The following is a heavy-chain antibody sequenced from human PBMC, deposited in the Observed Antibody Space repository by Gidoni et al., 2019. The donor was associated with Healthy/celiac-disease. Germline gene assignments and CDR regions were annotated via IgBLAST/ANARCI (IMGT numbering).Heavy chain of an antibody. Sequence: QVQLQQWGAGLLKPSETLSLTCAVYGGSFSGYYWSWIRQPPGKGLEWIGEINHSGSTNYNPSLKSRVTISVDTSKNQFSLKLSSVTAADTAVYYCARAYDYVWGSYRYYYYGMDVWGQGTTVTVSS. V-gene: IGHV4-34*01. CDR3: ARAYDYVWGSYRYYYYGMDV. D-gene: IGHD3-16*02. CDR2: INHSGST. J-gene: IGHJ6*02. CDR1: GGSFSGYY.